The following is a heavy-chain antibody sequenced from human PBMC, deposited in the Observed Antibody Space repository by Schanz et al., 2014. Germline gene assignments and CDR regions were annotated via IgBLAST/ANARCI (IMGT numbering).Heavy chain of an antibody. CDR3: AGTYCSSTSCYTGYYYMDV. Sequence: QVQLVQSGAEVKRPGASVRVSCKASGYTFTSYGINWVRQAPGQGLEWMGRIIPILGIANYAQNFQGRVTITADKSTSTAYMELTSLRSEDTAVYYCAGTYCSSTSCYTGYYYMDVWGKGTTVTVSS. V-gene: IGHV1-69*09. D-gene: IGHD2-2*02. J-gene: IGHJ6*03. CDR1: GYTFTSYG. CDR2: IIPILGIA.